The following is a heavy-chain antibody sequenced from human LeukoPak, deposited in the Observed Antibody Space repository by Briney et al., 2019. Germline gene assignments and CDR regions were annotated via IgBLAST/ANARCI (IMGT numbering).Heavy chain of an antibody. Sequence: GGSLRLSCAASGFTFSSYAMSWVHQAPGKGLEWVSAISGSGGSTYYADSVKGRFTISRDNSKNTLYLQMNSLRAEDTAVYYCATRYFDWLLGDFDYWGQGTLVTVSS. CDR3: ATRYFDWLLGDFDY. V-gene: IGHV3-23*01. D-gene: IGHD3-9*01. CDR1: GFTFSSYA. J-gene: IGHJ4*02. CDR2: ISGSGGST.